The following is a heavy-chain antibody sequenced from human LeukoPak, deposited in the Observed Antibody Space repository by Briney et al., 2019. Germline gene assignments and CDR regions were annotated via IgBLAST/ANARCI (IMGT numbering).Heavy chain of an antibody. V-gene: IGHV4-39*01. CDR3: ARRRYGSGSYWSHNWFDP. D-gene: IGHD3-10*01. Sequence: SETLSLTCTVSGGSISSSSYYWGWIRQPPGKGLEWIGSIYYSGSTYYNPSLKSRVTISVDTSKNQFSLKLSSVTAADTAVYYCARRRYGSGSYWSHNWFDPWGQGTLVTVSS. CDR1: GGSISSSSYY. CDR2: IYYSGST. J-gene: IGHJ5*02.